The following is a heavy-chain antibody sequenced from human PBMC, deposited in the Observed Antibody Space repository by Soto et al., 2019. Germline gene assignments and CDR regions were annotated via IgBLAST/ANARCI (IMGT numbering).Heavy chain of an antibody. J-gene: IGHJ6*02. Sequence: QVQLVESGGGVVQPGRSLRLSCAASGFTFSSYGMHCVRQAPGKGLEGVAVIAYDGSSKYYADSVKGGFTISRDKSKNTLYLQMSSLRDEDTAVYYCANDLGDHGLGYYYGIDVWGPGTTVTGPS. V-gene: IGHV3-30*18. CDR1: GFTFSSYG. D-gene: IGHD7-27*01. CDR2: IAYDGSSK. CDR3: ANDLGDHGLGYYYGIDV.